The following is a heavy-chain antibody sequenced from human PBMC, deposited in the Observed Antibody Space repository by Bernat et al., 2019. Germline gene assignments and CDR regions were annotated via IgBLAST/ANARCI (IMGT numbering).Heavy chain of an antibody. D-gene: IGHD3-22*01. CDR2: IFSSGST. J-gene: IGHJ4*02. V-gene: IGHV4-39*01. Sequence: QLQLQESGPGLVKPSETLSLTCTVSGASISSGSYYWGWIRQPPGKGLEWNGTIFSSGSTYYNPSLKSRVTISVDTSTNQFSLKLSSVTAADTAVYYCAGQRVYYDSSAYYYRAGFFDYWGQGTLVTVSS. CDR3: AGQRVYYDSSAYYYRAGFFDY. CDR1: GASISSGSYY.